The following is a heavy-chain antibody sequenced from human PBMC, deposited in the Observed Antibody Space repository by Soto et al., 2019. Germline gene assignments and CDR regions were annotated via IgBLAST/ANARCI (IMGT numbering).Heavy chain of an antibody. Sequence: SETLSLTCTVSGVSITSYFWSWIRQTPGKGLDWIGSISFSGATYSNPSLKGRAALSVDTSENHLSLTLNSVTSADTAVYFCARDRRDGYKRYFAFWGQGNPVPVS. CDR2: ISFSGAT. D-gene: IGHD5-12*01. J-gene: IGHJ4*02. CDR1: GVSITSYF. CDR3: ARDRRDGYKRYFAF. V-gene: IGHV4-59*01.